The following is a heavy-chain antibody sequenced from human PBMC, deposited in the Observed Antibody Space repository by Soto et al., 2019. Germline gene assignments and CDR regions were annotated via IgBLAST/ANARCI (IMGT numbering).Heavy chain of an antibody. CDR3: VSQRTTVPTQAYFDY. D-gene: IGHD4-17*01. CDR2: VYYRGRS. J-gene: IGHJ4*02. Sequence: SETLSLTCTVSCGSVTNSSYYWGWIRQSPGKGLEWIGSVYYRGRSYSKSSVKSRVTISVDTSKNRFSLSLNSVTASDTAVYFCVSQRTTVPTQAYFDYWGPGALVTVSS. V-gene: IGHV4-39*01. CDR1: CGSVTNSSYY.